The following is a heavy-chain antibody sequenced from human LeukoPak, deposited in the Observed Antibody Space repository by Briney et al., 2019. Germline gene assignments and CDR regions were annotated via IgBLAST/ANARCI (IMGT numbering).Heavy chain of an antibody. CDR2: ISSSGSYI. CDR3: ARDFTQWLVDPELDY. CDR1: GFTFSSYS. D-gene: IGHD6-19*01. V-gene: IGHV3-21*01. Sequence: GGSLRLSCAASGFTFSSYSMNWVRQAPGKGLEWVSSISSSGSYIYYADSVKGRFTISRDNAKNSLYLQMNSLRAEDTAVYYCARDFTQWLVDPELDYWGQGTLVTVSS. J-gene: IGHJ4*02.